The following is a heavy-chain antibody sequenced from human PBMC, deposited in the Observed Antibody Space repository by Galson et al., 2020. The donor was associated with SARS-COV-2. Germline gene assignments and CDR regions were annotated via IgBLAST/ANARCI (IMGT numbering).Heavy chain of an antibody. CDR2: IKQDGSEK. CDR3: ARDASHIWVGMDV. V-gene: IGHV3-7*01. D-gene: IGHD2-21*01. Sequence: GGSLRLSCAASGFTFSSYWMSWVRQAPGTGLEWVANIKQDGSEKYYVDSVKGRFTISSDNAKNSLYLQMNSLRAEDTAVYYCARDASHIWVGMDVWGQGTTVTVSS. J-gene: IGHJ6*02. CDR1: GFTFSSYW.